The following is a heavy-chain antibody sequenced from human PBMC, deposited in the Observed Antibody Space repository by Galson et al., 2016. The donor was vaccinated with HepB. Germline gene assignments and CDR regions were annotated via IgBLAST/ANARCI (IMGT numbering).Heavy chain of an antibody. CDR2: ISSSGTYI. J-gene: IGHJ6*02. CDR3: ARAGSHDFWSGYFPDKTKKNHPFDV. D-gene: IGHD3-3*01. V-gene: IGHV3-21*01. Sequence: SLRLSCAASGFTFSTYTMSWVRQAPGQGLEWVSSISSSGTYISYADSMKGRFTTSRDSAKNSLYLQMNSLRVEDTALYYCARAGSHDFWSGYFPDKTKKNHPFDVWGQGTTVTVSS. CDR1: GFTFSTYT.